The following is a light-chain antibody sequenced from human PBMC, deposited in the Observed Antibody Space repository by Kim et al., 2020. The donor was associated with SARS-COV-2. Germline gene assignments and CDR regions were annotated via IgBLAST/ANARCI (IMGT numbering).Light chain of an antibody. CDR1: RGVSSGS. Sequence: GETDTHYSRASRGVSSGSVAWYQQRREQAPRLLIYGASSRATGIPDRFSGRGSGKDFTITISRLEPEDFAVYYWQQYGNSPRYTFGQGTKLEI. V-gene: IGKV3-20*01. J-gene: IGKJ2*01. CDR3: QQYGNSPRYT. CDR2: GAS.